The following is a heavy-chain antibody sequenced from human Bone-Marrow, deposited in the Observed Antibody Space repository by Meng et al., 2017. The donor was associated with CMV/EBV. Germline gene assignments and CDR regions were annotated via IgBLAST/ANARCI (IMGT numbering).Heavy chain of an antibody. CDR3: ARDSYGMDV. V-gene: IGHV3-30*04. CDR2: ISYDGSNK. J-gene: IGHJ6*02. CDR1: GFTFSSYA. Sequence: GESLKISCAASGFTFSSYAMHWVRQAPGKGLEWVAVISYDGSNKYYADSVKGRFTISRDNSKNTLYLQMNSLRAEDTAVYYCARDSYGMDVWGQGTTGTVSS.